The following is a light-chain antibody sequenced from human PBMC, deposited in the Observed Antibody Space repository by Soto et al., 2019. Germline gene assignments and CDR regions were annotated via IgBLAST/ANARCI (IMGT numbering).Light chain of an antibody. J-gene: IGLJ1*01. V-gene: IGLV2-11*01. CDR1: SSDVGGYNY. CDR3: CSYAGSYTNV. CDR2: DVS. Sequence: QSALTQPRSVSGSPGQSVTIFCTGTSSDVGGYNYVSWYQQHPGKAPKLIIYDVSKRPSGVPDRFSGSKSGNTASLTISGLQAENEADYYCCSYAGSYTNVFGTGTKVTVL.